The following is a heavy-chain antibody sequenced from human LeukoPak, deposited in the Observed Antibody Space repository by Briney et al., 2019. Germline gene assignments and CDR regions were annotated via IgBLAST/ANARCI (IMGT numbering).Heavy chain of an antibody. D-gene: IGHD2-15*01. Sequence: PGESLKISCKGSGYSFTSYWIGWVRHMPGKGLWWMGIIYPGDSDTRYSPSFQGQVTISADKSISTAYLQWSSLKASDTAMYYCARRLRWELPYYFDYWGQGTLVTVSS. V-gene: IGHV5-51*01. CDR2: IYPGDSDT. J-gene: IGHJ4*02. CDR3: ARRLRWELPYYFDY. CDR1: GYSFTSYW.